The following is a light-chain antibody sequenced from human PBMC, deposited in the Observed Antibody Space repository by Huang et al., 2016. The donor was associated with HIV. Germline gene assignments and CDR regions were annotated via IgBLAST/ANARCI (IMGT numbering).Light chain of an antibody. CDR1: QSVSIY. V-gene: IGKV3-11*01. Sequence: EIVLTQSPATLSLSPGERATLSCRASQSVSIYLAWYQQNPGQAPRLLIYGASNRATGIPARFSGSGSGTDFTLTISSLEPEDFAVYYCQQRSTWPLTFGGGTKVEIK. CDR2: GAS. J-gene: IGKJ4*01. CDR3: QQRSTWPLT.